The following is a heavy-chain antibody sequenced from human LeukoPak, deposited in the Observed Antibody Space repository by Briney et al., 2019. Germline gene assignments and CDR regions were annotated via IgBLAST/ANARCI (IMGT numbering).Heavy chain of an antibody. CDR2: INPSGGST. D-gene: IGHD7-27*01. J-gene: IGHJ5*02. CDR3: ARKLGSWFDP. CDR1: GGTFSSYA. V-gene: IGHV1-46*01. Sequence: VASVKVSCKASGGTFSSYAISWVRQAPGQGLEWMGIINPSGGSTSYAQKFQGRVTMTRDTSTSTVYMELSSLRSEDTAVYYCARKLGSWFDPWGQGTLVTVSS.